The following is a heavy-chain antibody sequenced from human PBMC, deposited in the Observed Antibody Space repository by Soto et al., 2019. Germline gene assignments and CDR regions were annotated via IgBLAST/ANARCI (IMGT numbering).Heavy chain of an antibody. Sequence: QVQLVQSGAEVKKPGASVKVSCKASGYTFTSYGISWVRQAPGQGLEWMGWISAYNGNTNYAKKLQGRVTMTTDTSTSTAYRELRSLRSDDTAVYYCAREYCSGGRCYGPDYWGQGTLVTVSS. CDR2: ISAYNGNT. CDR1: GYTFTSYG. CDR3: AREYCSGGRCYGPDY. J-gene: IGHJ4*02. D-gene: IGHD2-15*01. V-gene: IGHV1-18*01.